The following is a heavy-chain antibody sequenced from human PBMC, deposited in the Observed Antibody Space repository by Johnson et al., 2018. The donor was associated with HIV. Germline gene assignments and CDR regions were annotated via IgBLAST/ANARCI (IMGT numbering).Heavy chain of an antibody. V-gene: IGHV3-7*03. CDR1: GFKFHEYA. CDR2: INHDGSEK. CDR3: VRGWSGAFDI. D-gene: IGHD2-15*01. J-gene: IGHJ3*02. Sequence: VQLVESGGVVVQPGGSLRLSCAASGFKFHEYAMHWVRQAPGKGLEWVGNINHDGSEKYYVGSVKGRFTISRDNTKNSLYLQMNSLRVEDTAVYYCVRGWSGAFDIWGQGTMVTVSS.